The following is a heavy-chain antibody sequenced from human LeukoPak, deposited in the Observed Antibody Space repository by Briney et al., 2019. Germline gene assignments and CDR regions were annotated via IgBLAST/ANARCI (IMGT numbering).Heavy chain of an antibody. Sequence: SETLSLTCAVYGGSFSGYYWSWIRQPPGKGLEWIGEINPSGSTNYNPSLKSRVTISVDTSKNQFSLKLSSVTAADTAVYYCARGLLYGDDDYWGQGTLVTVSS. CDR3: ARGLLYGDDDY. D-gene: IGHD4-17*01. CDR2: INPSGST. V-gene: IGHV4-34*01. J-gene: IGHJ4*02. CDR1: GGSFSGYY.